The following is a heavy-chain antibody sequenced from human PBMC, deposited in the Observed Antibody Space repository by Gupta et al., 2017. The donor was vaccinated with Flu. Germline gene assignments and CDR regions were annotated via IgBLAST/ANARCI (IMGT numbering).Heavy chain of an antibody. CDR2: INRGGNTK. CDR3: ARSVPDTDYVGVFLDY. J-gene: IGHJ4*02. CDR1: GFSFSDFE. V-gene: IGHV3-48*03. Sequence: VQLVESGGGLVQPGRSLRLSCVPSGFSFSDFEINWVRQVPGRGLEWFSFINRGGNTKQYADSVQGRFTISRDSARNSVSLQMNSLRPEDTGFYYCARSVPDTDYVGVFLDYWGQGTLVTVSS. D-gene: IGHD4-17*01.